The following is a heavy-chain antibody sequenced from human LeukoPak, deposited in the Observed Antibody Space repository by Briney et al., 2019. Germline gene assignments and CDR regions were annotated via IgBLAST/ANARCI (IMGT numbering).Heavy chain of an antibody. CDR3: ARRGGSGRAFDY. D-gene: IGHD1-26*01. Sequence: SETLSLTCSVSGASISGGTYYWGWIRQPPGKGLEWIGSIYYTGSTYDNPSLKSRVTISVDTSKNQFSMKLSSVTAADTAVYYCARRGGSGRAFDYWGQGTLVTVSS. J-gene: IGHJ4*02. CDR1: GASISGGTYY. CDR2: IYYTGST. V-gene: IGHV4-39*01.